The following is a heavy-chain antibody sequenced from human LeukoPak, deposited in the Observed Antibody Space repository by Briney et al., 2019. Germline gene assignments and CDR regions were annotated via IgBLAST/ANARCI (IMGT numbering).Heavy chain of an antibody. V-gene: IGHV4-61*01. CDR2: IYYSGST. CDR1: GGSVSSGSYY. Sequence: SETLSLTCTVSGGSVSSGSYYWSWIRQPPGKGLEWIGYIYYSGSTNYNPSLKSRVTISVDTSKNQFSLKLSSVTAADTAVYYCARIRSSSWYDYYYYGMDVWGQGTTVTVSS. CDR3: ARIRSSSWYDYYYYGMDV. J-gene: IGHJ6*02. D-gene: IGHD6-13*01.